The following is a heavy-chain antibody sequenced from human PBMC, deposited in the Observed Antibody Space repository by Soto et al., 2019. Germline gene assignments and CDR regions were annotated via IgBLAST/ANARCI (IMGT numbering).Heavy chain of an antibody. Sequence: VQLMESGGGVVQPGTSLRLSCTASGFTYITSVIHWVRQAPGKGPEWVAVASTDGQKKDYATSVRGRFTISRDNSKNTLFLQMDSLRGDDTAVYYCAREGYSSGWGGVLDYWGRGIMVAVSS. D-gene: IGHD2-15*01. V-gene: IGHV3-30*04. J-gene: IGHJ4*02. CDR2: ASTDGQKK. CDR1: GFTYITSV. CDR3: AREGYSSGWGGVLDY.